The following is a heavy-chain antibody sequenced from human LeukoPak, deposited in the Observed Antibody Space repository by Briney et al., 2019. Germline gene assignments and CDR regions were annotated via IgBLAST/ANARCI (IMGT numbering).Heavy chain of an antibody. CDR2: ISSSSSTI. CDR3: ASGFDSSGWSDAFDI. V-gene: IGHV3-48*04. D-gene: IGHD3-22*01. J-gene: IGHJ3*02. CDR1: GFTFSSHN. Sequence: GGSLRLSCAASGFTFSSHNMNWVRQAPGKGLEWVSYISSSSSTIYYADSVKGRFTISRDNAKNSLYLQMNSLRAEDTAVYYCASGFDSSGWSDAFDIWGQGTMVTVSS.